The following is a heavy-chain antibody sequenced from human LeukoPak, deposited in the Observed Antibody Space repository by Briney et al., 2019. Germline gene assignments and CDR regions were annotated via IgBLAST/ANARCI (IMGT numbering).Heavy chain of an antibody. Sequence: GGSLRLSCAASGFTFSSYWMSWVRQAPGKGLEWVANIKQDGSEKYYVDSVKGRFTISRDNAKNSLYLQMNSLRAEDTAVYYCAIDFYYDSSGYYYGYWGQGTLVTVSS. V-gene: IGHV3-7*01. CDR1: GFTFSSYW. CDR2: IKQDGSEK. D-gene: IGHD3-22*01. J-gene: IGHJ4*02. CDR3: AIDFYYDSSGYYYGY.